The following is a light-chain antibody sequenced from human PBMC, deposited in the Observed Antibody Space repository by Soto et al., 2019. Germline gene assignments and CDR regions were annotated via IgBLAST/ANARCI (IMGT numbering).Light chain of an antibody. CDR1: SSDIGAYTH. CDR2: EVS. J-gene: IGLJ2*01. CDR3: CSYTSISTSAV. V-gene: IGLV2-14*01. Sequence: QSALTPPASVSGSPGQSITISCTGTSSDIGAYTHVSGYQQHPGKDPKLIIYEVSDRPSGVSNRFSGAKSGNTASLTISGLQTEDEADYYCCSYTSISTSAVFGGGTKLTVL.